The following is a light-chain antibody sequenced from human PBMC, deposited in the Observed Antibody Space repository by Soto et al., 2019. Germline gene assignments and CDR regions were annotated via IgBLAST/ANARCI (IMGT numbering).Light chain of an antibody. CDR1: QSINSD. Sequence: EIVMTQSPATLSVSPGERATLSCRASQSINSDLAWYQQKPGQAPRLLIYGASTRATDIPARFSGSGSGTEFTLTISNLQSEDFAVYYCQQYNNWPPWTFGQGTKVEIK. V-gene: IGKV3-15*01. CDR2: GAS. J-gene: IGKJ1*01. CDR3: QQYNNWPPWT.